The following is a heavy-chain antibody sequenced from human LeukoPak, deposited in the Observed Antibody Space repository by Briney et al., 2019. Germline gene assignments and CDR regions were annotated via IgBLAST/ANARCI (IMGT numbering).Heavy chain of an antibody. V-gene: IGHV1-24*01. CDR1: GYTLTELS. CDR3: ARNHYDSSGYVFDY. CDR2: FDPEDGET. Sequence: GASVKVSCKVSGYTLTELSMHWVRQAPGKGLEWMGGFDPEDGETIYAQKFQGRVTMTRDTSTSTVYMELSSLRSEDTAVYYCARNHYDSSGYVFDYWGQGTLVTVSS. D-gene: IGHD3-22*01. J-gene: IGHJ4*02.